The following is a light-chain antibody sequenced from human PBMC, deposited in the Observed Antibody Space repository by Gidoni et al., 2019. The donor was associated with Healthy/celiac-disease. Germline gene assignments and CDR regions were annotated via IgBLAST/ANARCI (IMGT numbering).Light chain of an antibody. J-gene: IGKJ4*01. CDR3: QQSYSTPPG. CDR2: AAS. V-gene: IGKV1-39*01. Sequence: IQMTQSPSSLSASVGDRVTITCRASQSISSYLNWYQQKPGKAPKLLIYAASSLQRGVPSRFSGSGSGTDFTLTISRLRPEDFATYYCQQSYSTPPGFGGGTKVEIK. CDR1: QSISSY.